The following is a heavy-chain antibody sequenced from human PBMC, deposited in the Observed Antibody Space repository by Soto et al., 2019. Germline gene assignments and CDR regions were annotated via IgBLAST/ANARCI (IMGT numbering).Heavy chain of an antibody. CDR1: GFTVSSNY. CDR2: IYSGGTT. V-gene: IGHV3-66*01. CDR3: ARELFVDSSGWYLH. Sequence: EVQLVESGGGLVQPGGSLRLSCAASGFTVSSNYMSWVRQAPGKGLEWVSVIYSGGTTYYADSVKGRFTISRDNSKNTRYLQMKSLRAEDTAVYYCARELFVDSSGWYLHWGQGTPVTVSS. D-gene: IGHD6-19*01. J-gene: IGHJ1*01.